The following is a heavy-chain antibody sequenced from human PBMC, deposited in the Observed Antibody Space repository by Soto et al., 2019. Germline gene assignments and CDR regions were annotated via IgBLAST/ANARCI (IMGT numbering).Heavy chain of an antibody. D-gene: IGHD2-2*01. CDR3: ARGDVVVVPAAMRGWFDP. V-gene: IGHV4-31*03. J-gene: IGHJ5*02. Sequence: QVQLQESGPGLVKPSQTLSLTCTVSGGSISSGGYYWSWIRQHPGKGLEWIGYIYYSGSTYYNPSAMCRVNFSVDPSKNQFSLKLSSVTAADTAVDYCARGDVVVVPAAMRGWFDPWGQGTLVTVSS. CDR1: GGSISSGGYY. CDR2: IYYSGST.